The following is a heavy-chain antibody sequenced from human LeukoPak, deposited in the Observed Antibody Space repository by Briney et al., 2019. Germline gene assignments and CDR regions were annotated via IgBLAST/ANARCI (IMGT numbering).Heavy chain of an antibody. Sequence: SETLSLTCTVSGGSISSGSYYWSWIRQPPGKGLEWIGYIYYSGSTNYNPSLKSRVTISVDTSKNQFSLKLSSVTAADTAVYYCARGKNYYDILTGYHTWFDPWGQGTLVTVSS. V-gene: IGHV4-61*01. CDR3: ARGKNYYDILTGYHTWFDP. CDR2: IYYSGST. J-gene: IGHJ5*02. D-gene: IGHD3-9*01. CDR1: GGSISSGSYY.